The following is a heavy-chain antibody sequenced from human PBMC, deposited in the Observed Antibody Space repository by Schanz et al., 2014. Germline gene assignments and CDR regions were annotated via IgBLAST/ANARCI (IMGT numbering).Heavy chain of an antibody. D-gene: IGHD1-26*01. CDR1: GGSFSSGPFY. CDR3: ARQGDVYRLDY. Sequence: QLQLQESGPGLVRPSETLSLTCTVYGGSFSSGPFYWGWIRQPPGKGLEWLGSAYYRGSTYYSPSLKGRVSIPVDTSKTQFSRKLSFVTAADTAVYFCARQGDVYRLDYWGQGTLVTVTS. V-gene: IGHV4-39*01. CDR2: AYYRGST. J-gene: IGHJ4*02.